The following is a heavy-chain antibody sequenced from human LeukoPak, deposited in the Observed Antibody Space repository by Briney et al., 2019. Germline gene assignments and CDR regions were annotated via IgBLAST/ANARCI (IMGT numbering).Heavy chain of an antibody. CDR3: ARTRGYSDYELDY. J-gene: IGHJ4*02. CDR1: GYSFTDYG. Sequence: GASVKVSGKASGYSFTDYGITWVRQAPGQGLEWMGWISGRNGNTNYSQRLQGRVTMTRDTSTSTVYMELSSLRSEDTAVYYCARTRGYSDYELDYWGQGTLVTVSS. D-gene: IGHD5-12*01. V-gene: IGHV1-18*01. CDR2: ISGRNGNT.